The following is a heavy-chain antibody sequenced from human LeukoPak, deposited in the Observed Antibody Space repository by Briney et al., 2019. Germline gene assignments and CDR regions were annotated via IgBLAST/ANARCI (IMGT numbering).Heavy chain of an antibody. J-gene: IGHJ4*02. CDR3: ARQGRGGYCSGGSCYSDY. CDR2: IYPGDSDT. CDR1: GYSFTSYW. Sequence: RGESLKISCKGSGYSFTSYWIGWVRQMPGKGLEWMGIIYPGDSDTRYSPSFQGQVTISADKSISTAYLQWSSLKASDTAMYYCARQGRGGYCSGGSCYSDYWGQGTLVTVSS. V-gene: IGHV5-51*01. D-gene: IGHD2-15*01.